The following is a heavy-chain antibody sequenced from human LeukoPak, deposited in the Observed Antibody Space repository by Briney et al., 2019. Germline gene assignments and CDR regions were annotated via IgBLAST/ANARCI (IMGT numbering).Heavy chain of an antibody. Sequence: PSETLSLTCTASGGSISSYYWSWIRQPPGKGLEWIGYIYYSGSTNYNPSLKSRVTISVDTSKNQFSLKLSSVTAADTAVYYCARLGRYDYVWGSYRQPYDAFDIWGQGTMVTVSS. D-gene: IGHD3-16*02. V-gene: IGHV4-59*08. CDR3: ARLGRYDYVWGSYRQPYDAFDI. CDR2: IYYSGST. CDR1: GGSISSYY. J-gene: IGHJ3*02.